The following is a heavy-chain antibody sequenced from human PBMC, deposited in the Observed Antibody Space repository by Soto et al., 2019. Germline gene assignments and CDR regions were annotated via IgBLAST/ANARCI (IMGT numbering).Heavy chain of an antibody. V-gene: IGHV1-18*01. J-gene: IGHJ6*03. CDR3: ARDQDSSSWYRGIYYYYYMDV. D-gene: IGHD6-13*01. CDR2: ISAYNGNT. CDR1: GYTFTSYG. Sequence: GASVKVSCKASGYTFTSYGISWVRQAPGQGLEWMGWISAYNGNTNYAQKLQGRVTMTTDTSTSTAYMELRSLRSDDTAVYYCARDQDSSSWYRGIYYYYYMDVWGKGTTVTVSS.